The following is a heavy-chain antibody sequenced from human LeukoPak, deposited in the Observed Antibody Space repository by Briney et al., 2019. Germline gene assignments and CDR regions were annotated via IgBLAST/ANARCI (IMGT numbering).Heavy chain of an antibody. CDR1: GFTFITQV. D-gene: IGHD3-16*01. J-gene: IGHJ4*02. CDR3: ARVSRGTAFDY. Sequence: GGSLRLSCAASGFTFITQVMHWVRQAPGKGLEWVALISYDGSNQHYADSVKGRFTISRDNSKNTLFLQMTSLRPDDTAVYYCARVSRGTAFDYWGQGTLVTVSS. CDR2: ISYDGSNQ. V-gene: IGHV3-30*03.